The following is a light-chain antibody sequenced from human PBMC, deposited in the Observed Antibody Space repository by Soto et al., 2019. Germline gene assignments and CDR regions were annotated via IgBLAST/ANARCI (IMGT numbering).Light chain of an antibody. J-gene: IGKJ4*01. V-gene: IGKV3D-15*01. CDR1: RSVRNK. CDR3: QSYNDWPLT. CDR2: GAS. Sequence: EIVLTQSPGTLSLSPGERATLSCGASRSVRNKLAWYQQKSGQAPRLLIYGASTRASGIPTRFSGSGSGTEFTLTISSLQSEDFAVYFCQSYNDWPLTFGGGTKVDIK.